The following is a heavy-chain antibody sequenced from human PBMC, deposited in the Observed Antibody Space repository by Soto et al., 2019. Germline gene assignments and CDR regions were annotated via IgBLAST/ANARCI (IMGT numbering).Heavy chain of an antibody. CDR2: IYYSGST. J-gene: IGHJ5*02. Sequence: PSETLSLTCTVSGGSISTGVYYWDWIRQPPGKGLQWIGSIYYSGSTCYNPSLKSRVTISVDTSKNQFSLKLSSVTAADTAVYYCASIALAPREMKPTGGDCFDPSGQGTLVTLFS. V-gene: IGHV4-39*07. D-gene: IGHD2-15*01. CDR3: ASIALAPREMKPTGGDCFDP. CDR1: GGSISTGVYY.